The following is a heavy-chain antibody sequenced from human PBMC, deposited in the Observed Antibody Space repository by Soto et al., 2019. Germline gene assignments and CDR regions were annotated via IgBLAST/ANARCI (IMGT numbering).Heavy chain of an antibody. CDR3: VRDHPQIVEAGTNRYHFDL. CDR1: GFNFNTYW. CDR2: INTDGSSI. D-gene: IGHD1-26*01. V-gene: IGHV3-74*03. Sequence: LRLSCAASGFNFNTYWMHWVRQAPGKGLVWVSRINTDGSSIMYVDSVKGRFTISRDNAKNTLYLQMNNLRAEDTAVYYCVRDHPQIVEAGTNRYHFDLRRHGALVTVSS. J-gene: IGHJ2*01.